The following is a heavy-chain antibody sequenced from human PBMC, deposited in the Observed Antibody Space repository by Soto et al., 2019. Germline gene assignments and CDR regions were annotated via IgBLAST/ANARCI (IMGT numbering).Heavy chain of an antibody. Sequence: ASVKVSCKASGYTFTGYYMHWVRQAPGQGLEWMGWINPNSGGTNYAQKFQGWVTMTRDTSISTAYMELSRLRSDDTAVYYCAREVGGPTYGMDVRGQGTTVTVSS. J-gene: IGHJ6*02. CDR2: INPNSGGT. D-gene: IGHD1-26*01. CDR3: AREVGGPTYGMDV. V-gene: IGHV1-2*04. CDR1: GYTFTGYY.